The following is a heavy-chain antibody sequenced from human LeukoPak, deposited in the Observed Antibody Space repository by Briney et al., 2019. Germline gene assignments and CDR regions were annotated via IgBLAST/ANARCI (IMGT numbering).Heavy chain of an antibody. CDR3: ALGYSYGPNAFDI. CDR2: ISGSGGST. CDR1: GFTFSSYA. Sequence: GGSLRLSCTASGFTFSSYAMSWVRQAPEKGLEWVSAISGSGGSTYYADSVKGRFTISRDNSKNTLYLQMNSLRAEDTAVYYCALGYSYGPNAFDIWGQGTMVTVSS. D-gene: IGHD5-18*01. J-gene: IGHJ3*02. V-gene: IGHV3-23*01.